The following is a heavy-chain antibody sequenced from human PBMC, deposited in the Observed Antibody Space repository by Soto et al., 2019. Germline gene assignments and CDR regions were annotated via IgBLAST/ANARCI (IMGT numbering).Heavy chain of an antibody. CDR3: ARMKIRPAAMQGFDY. CDR2: IIPILGIA. D-gene: IGHD2-2*01. Sequence: QVQLVQSGAEVKKPGSSVKVSCKASGGTFSSYTISWVRQAPGQGLEWMGRIIPILGIANYAQKFQGRVTITADKSTSTAYMELSSLRSEDTAVYYCARMKIRPAAMQGFDYWGQGTLVTVSS. V-gene: IGHV1-69*02. CDR1: GGTFSSYT. J-gene: IGHJ4*02.